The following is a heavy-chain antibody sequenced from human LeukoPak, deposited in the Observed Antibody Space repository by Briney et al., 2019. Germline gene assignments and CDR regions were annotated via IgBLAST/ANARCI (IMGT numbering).Heavy chain of an antibody. Sequence: GGSLRLSCAASGFTFSSYAMHWVRQAPGKGLEWVAVISYDGSNKYYADSAKGRFTISRDNSKNTLYLQMNSLRAEDTAVYYCARRQPNYGMDVWGQGTTVTVSS. CDR1: GFTFSSYA. D-gene: IGHD6-13*01. V-gene: IGHV3-30*04. CDR3: ARRQPNYGMDV. J-gene: IGHJ6*02. CDR2: ISYDGSNK.